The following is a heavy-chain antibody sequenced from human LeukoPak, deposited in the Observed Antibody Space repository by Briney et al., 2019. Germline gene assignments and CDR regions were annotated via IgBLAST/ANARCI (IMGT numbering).Heavy chain of an antibody. CDR3: ARDPGYFVFYFDY. V-gene: IGHV3-30-3*01. D-gene: IGHD3-9*01. Sequence: GGSLRLSCAASGFTFSSYAMHWVRQAPGKGLEWVAVISYDGSNKYYADSMKGRFTISRDNAKNSLSLQINSLRAEDTAVYYCARDPGYFVFYFDYWGQGILVTVSS. CDR1: GFTFSSYA. CDR2: ISYDGSNK. J-gene: IGHJ4*02.